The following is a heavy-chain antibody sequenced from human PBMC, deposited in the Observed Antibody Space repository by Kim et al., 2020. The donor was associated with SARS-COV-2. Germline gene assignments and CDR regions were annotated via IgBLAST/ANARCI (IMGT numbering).Heavy chain of an antibody. V-gene: IGHV1-2*06. D-gene: IGHD3-10*01. CDR3: ARRPGP. CDR1: GYTLTDYY. CDR2: IGPNSGDP. Sequence: ASVKVSCKASGYTLTDYYMDWVRRAPGQGLEWMGRIGPNSGDPKYAQKFQGRVTMTRDTSINTAYMELSGLRSDDTAVYYCARRPGPWGQGTLVTVSS. J-gene: IGHJ5*02.